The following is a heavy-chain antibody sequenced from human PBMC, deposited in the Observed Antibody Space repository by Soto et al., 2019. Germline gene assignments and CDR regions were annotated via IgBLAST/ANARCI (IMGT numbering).Heavy chain of an antibody. CDR3: AREGGGYVGSHGMDV. CDR1: GFTFSSYW. CDR2: INSDGSST. J-gene: IGHJ6*02. V-gene: IGHV3-74*01. Sequence: EVQLVESGGGLVQPGGSLSLSCAASGFTFSSYWMHWVRQAPGKGLVWVSRINSDGSSTSYADSVKGRFTISRDNAKNTLYLQMNSLRAEDTAVYYCAREGGGYVGSHGMDVWGQGTTVTVSS. D-gene: IGHD5-12*01.